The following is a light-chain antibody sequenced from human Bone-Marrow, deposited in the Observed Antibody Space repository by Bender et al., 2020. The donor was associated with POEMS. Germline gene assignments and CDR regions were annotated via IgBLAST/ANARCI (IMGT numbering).Light chain of an antibody. Sequence: QSVLTQPPSVSGVPGQRVTISCTGSSSNIGATFDVHWYQQFPGTAPKLLIYGNTNRPSGVPDRFSGSKSGTSASLAITGLQAEDEGDYYCQSYDNSLGGWVFGGGTKLTVL. CDR2: GNT. CDR1: SSNIGATFD. J-gene: IGLJ3*02. V-gene: IGLV1-40*01. CDR3: QSYDNSLGGWV.